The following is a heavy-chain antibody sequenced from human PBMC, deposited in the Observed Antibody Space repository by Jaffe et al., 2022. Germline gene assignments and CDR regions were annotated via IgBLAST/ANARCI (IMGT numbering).Heavy chain of an antibody. V-gene: IGHV4-38-2*01. J-gene: IGHJ4*02. Sequence: QVQLQESGPGLVKPSETLSLTCAVSDYSISSGYYWGWIRQPPGKGLEWIGSIYYSGSTYYNPSLKSRVTISVDTSKNQFSLKLISVTAADTAVYYCARIPYHGEYYFDYWGRGTLVTVSS. CDR3: ARIPYHGEYYFDY. CDR1: DYSISSGYY. D-gene: IGHD2-2*01. CDR2: IYYSGST.